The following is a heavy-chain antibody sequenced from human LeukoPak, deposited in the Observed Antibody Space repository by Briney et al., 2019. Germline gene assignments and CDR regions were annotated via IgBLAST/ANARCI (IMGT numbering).Heavy chain of an antibody. V-gene: IGHV4-34*01. CDR2: INHSGST. Sequence: PSETLSLTCAVYGGSFSGYYWSWIRQTPGKGLEWIGEINHSGSTNYNPSLKSRVTISVDTSKNQFSLKLSSVTAADTAVYYCARHKSMGLWFGELLDWFDPWGQGTLVTVSS. CDR1: GGSFSGYY. CDR3: ARHKSMGLWFGELLDWFDP. J-gene: IGHJ5*02. D-gene: IGHD3-10*01.